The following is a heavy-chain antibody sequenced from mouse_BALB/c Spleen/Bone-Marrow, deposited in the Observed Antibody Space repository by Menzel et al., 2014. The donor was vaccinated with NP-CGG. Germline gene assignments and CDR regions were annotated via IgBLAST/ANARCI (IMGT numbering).Heavy chain of an antibody. CDR2: IYPGNVNT. D-gene: IGHD1-1*01. CDR3: ARTTVALDY. CDR1: GYTFTSYY. Sequence: VQLQQSGPELVKPGASARISCKASGYTFTSYYIQWVKQGPGQGLEWIGWIYPGNVNTKYNEKFKGKATLTADKSSSTAYMQLNSLTSEDSAVYFCARTTVALDYWGQGTTLTVSS. V-gene: IGHV1S56*01. J-gene: IGHJ2*01.